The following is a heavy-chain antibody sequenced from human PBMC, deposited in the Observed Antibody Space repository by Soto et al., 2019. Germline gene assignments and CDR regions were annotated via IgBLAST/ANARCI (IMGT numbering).Heavy chain of an antibody. D-gene: IGHD3-3*01. CDR2: IIPILGIA. Sequence: SAELSCKASGVAFSSYTISWVRQAPGQGLEWMGRIIPILGIANYAQKFQGRVTITADKSTSTAYMELSSPRSEDTAVYYCASPARNYDCWSGYSFDIWGQGALVTGSS. CDR3: ASPARNYDCWSGYSFDI. J-gene: IGHJ3*02. CDR1: GVAFSSYT. V-gene: IGHV1-69*02.